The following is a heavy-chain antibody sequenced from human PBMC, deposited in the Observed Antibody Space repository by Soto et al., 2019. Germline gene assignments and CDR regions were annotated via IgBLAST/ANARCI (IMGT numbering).Heavy chain of an antibody. J-gene: IGHJ4*02. CDR1: GFTFSNYA. Sequence: EVQLLQSGGGLVQPGGSLRLSGAASGFTFSNYAMSWLRQPPGKGLEWVSAISNSGDRTYYADSVKGRFTISRDNSKNTLYLQMNSLRAEDSAVYYCVRERTGHSYADSWGQGTLVTVSS. D-gene: IGHD5-18*01. CDR3: VRERTGHSYADS. V-gene: IGHV3-23*01. CDR2: ISNSGDRT.